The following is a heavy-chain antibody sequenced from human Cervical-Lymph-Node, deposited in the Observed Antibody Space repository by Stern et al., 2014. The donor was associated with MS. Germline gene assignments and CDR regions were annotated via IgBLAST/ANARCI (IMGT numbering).Heavy chain of an antibody. J-gene: IGHJ4*02. Sequence: EVQLVESGGGLVQPGGSLRLSCAPSEFSISNSAMGWVRQAPGKGLEWISAISADAGTTHYAASVKGRFTISRDNSKNTLFLQMNSLRAEDTAVYYCAKDSGSLDIWGTYRTDYWGQGTLVTVSS. CDR3: AKDSGSLDIWGTYRTDY. CDR1: EFSISNSA. V-gene: IGHV3-23*04. CDR2: ISADAGTT. D-gene: IGHD3-16*02.